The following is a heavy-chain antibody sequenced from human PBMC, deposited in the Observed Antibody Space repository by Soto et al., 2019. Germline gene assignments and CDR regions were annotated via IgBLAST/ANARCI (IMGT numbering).Heavy chain of an antibody. D-gene: IGHD2-2*02. CDR1: GYTFTSYY. J-gene: IGHJ5*02. CDR3: AGRWEYCSSTSCYTGWFDP. V-gene: IGHV1-46*01. CDR2: INPSGGST. Sequence: ASVKVSCKASGYTFTSYYMHWVRQAPGQGLEWMGIINPSGGSTSYAQKFQGRVTMTRDTSTSTVYMELSSLRSEDTAVYYCAGRWEYCSSTSCYTGWFDPWGQGTLVTVSS.